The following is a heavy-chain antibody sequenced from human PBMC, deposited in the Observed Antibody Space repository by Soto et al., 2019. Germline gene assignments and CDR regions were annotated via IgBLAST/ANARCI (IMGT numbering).Heavy chain of an antibody. CDR3: AKAPGTGWLFEY. CDR1: EFSFSNSA. D-gene: IGHD6-19*01. Sequence: QSGGSLRLSCAASEFSFSNSAMSWVRQAPGKGLEWVSAISGLGDTTYYADSVKGRFTISRDNSKNTLYLQINSLRAEDSAVYYCAKAPGTGWLFEYWGPGTLVTVSS. V-gene: IGHV3-23*01. J-gene: IGHJ4*02. CDR2: ISGLGDTT.